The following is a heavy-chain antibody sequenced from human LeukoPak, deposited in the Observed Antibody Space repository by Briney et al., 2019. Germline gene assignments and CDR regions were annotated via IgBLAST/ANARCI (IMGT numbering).Heavy chain of an antibody. J-gene: IGHJ6*03. CDR3: ARAARGYCSSSSCYEGYYYYMDV. V-gene: IGHV3-21*04. Sequence: GGSLRLSCAASGFTFSSYSMNWVRQAPGKGLEWVSSIDFTSRYIYNADSVKGRFTISRDNAKNSLYLQMNSLRAEDTALYHCARAARGYCSSSSCYEGYYYYMDVWGKGTTVTVSS. CDR1: GFTFSSYS. D-gene: IGHD2-2*01. CDR2: IDFTSRYI.